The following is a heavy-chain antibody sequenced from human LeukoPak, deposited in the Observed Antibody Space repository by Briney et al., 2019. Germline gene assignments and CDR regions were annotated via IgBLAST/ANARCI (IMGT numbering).Heavy chain of an antibody. CDR3: AKGNGGYYYYMDV. J-gene: IGHJ6*03. Sequence: PGRSLRLSCATSGFTFSSYGMHWVRQAPGKGLEWVAVIWYDGNKEYYADSVKGRFTISRDNSKNTLYLQMNSLRAEDTAVYYCAKGNGGYYYYMDVWGKGTTVTVSS. CDR1: GFTFSSYG. D-gene: IGHD1-1*01. V-gene: IGHV3-33*06. CDR2: IWYDGNKE.